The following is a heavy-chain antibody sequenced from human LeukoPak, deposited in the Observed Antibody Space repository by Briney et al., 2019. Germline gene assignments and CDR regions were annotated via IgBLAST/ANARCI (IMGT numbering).Heavy chain of an antibody. CDR3: AKGTVVVVAATGSGYFDY. V-gene: IGHV3-23*01. CDR1: GFTFSYYG. D-gene: IGHD2-15*01. Sequence: PGRSLRLSCAASGFTFSYYGMHWVRQAPGKGLEWVSAISGSGGSTYYADSVKGRFTISRDNSKNTLYLQMNSLRAEDTAVYYCAKGTVVVVAATGSGYFDYWGQGTLVTFSS. CDR2: ISGSGGST. J-gene: IGHJ4*02.